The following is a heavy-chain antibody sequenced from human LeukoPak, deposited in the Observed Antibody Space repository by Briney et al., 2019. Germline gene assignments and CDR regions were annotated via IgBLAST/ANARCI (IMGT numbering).Heavy chain of an antibody. J-gene: IGHJ4*02. Sequence: SETLSLTCTVSNYSISSGYYWGWIRQPPGKGLEWIGSIYHSGTTYYNPSLKSRVTISIDTSKNQFSLKMSSVTAADTAVYYCARQLWFGAPFDYWGQGTLVTVSS. V-gene: IGHV4-38-2*02. CDR1: NYSISSGYY. CDR2: IYHSGTT. D-gene: IGHD3-10*01. CDR3: ARQLWFGAPFDY.